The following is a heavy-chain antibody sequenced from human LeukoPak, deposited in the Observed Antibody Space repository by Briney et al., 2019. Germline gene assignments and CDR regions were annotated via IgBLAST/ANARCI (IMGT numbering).Heavy chain of an antibody. V-gene: IGHV4-39*02. J-gene: IGHJ6*03. Sequence: SSETLSLTCTVSGGSISSSSYYWGWIRQPPGKGLEWIGSIYYSGSTYYNPSLKSRVTISVDTSKNQFSLKLTSVTAADTAVYYCARDRTVVTPHLYYYMDVWGKGTTVTVSS. D-gene: IGHD4-23*01. CDR1: GGSISSSSYY. CDR2: IYYSGST. CDR3: ARDRTVVTPHLYYYMDV.